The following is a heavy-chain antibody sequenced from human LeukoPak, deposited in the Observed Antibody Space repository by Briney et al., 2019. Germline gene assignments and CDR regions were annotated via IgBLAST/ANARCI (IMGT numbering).Heavy chain of an antibody. Sequence: PSETLSLTCTVSDGSVSSTTYFWSWIRQPPGKGLEWIGYIYNSESTNYNPSLKSRVTISGDTSRNQVSLKLRSVTAADTAVYYCAKIRERTGTTFDSWGQGTLVTVSS. D-gene: IGHD1-1*01. CDR1: DGSVSSTTYF. CDR2: IYNSEST. J-gene: IGHJ4*02. CDR3: AKIRERTGTTFDS. V-gene: IGHV4-61*01.